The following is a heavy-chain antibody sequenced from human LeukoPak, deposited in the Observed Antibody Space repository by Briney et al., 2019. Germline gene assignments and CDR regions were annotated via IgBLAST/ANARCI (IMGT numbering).Heavy chain of an antibody. D-gene: IGHD3-22*01. CDR3: AKDRDYYDSSGYYNYYFDY. CDR2: IKQDGSEK. Sequence: GGSLRLSCAASGFTFSSYAMSWVRQAPGKGLEWVANIKQDGSEKYYADSVKGRFTISRDNSKNTLYLQMNSLRAEDTAVYYCAKDRDYYDSSGYYNYYFDYWGQGTLVTVSS. J-gene: IGHJ4*02. CDR1: GFTFSSYA. V-gene: IGHV3-7*01.